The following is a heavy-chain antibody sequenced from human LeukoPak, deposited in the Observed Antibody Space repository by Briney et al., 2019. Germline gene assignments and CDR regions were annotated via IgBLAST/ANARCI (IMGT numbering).Heavy chain of an antibody. CDR1: GYTFTDYY. J-gene: IGHJ5*02. D-gene: IGHD2-15*01. CDR3: ARGNEGYCSGGSCYVGAWFDP. Sequence: ASVNVSCKASGYTFTDYYIHWVRQAPGQGLEYMGWINPNSGGTNYAQKFQGRVTMTRDTSISTAYMELSRLRSDDTAVYYCARGNEGYCSGGSCYVGAWFDPWGQGTRVTVSS. V-gene: IGHV1-2*02. CDR2: INPNSGGT.